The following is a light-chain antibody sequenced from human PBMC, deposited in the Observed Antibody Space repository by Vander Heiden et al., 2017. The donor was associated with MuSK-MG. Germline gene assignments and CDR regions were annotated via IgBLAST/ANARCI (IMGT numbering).Light chain of an antibody. J-gene: IGKJ1*01. Sequence: EIVMTQSPATLSVSPGERATLSCTARQSVSSNLAWYQQKPGQAPRLLIYGASTRATGIPARFSSSGCGTEFTLTISSRQSEDFAVYYCQQYNNWPPGTFGQGTKVEIK. V-gene: IGKV3-15*01. CDR2: GAS. CDR3: QQYNNWPPGT. CDR1: QSVSSN.